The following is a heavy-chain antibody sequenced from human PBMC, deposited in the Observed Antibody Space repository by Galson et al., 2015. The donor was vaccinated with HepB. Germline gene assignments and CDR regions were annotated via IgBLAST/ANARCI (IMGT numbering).Heavy chain of an antibody. CDR1: GFTFSNYG. D-gene: IGHD5-24*01. CDR3: ARGGMGSIGGPTFDQ. J-gene: IGHJ4*02. Sequence: SLRLSCAASGFTFSNYGMHWVRQAPGKGLEWVAVIWFDGDNKYYADSVKGRFTISRDNSRNTLYLQMNRLRADDTAVYYCARGGMGSIGGPTFDQWGQGTLVTVSS. CDR2: IWFDGDNK. V-gene: IGHV3-33*01.